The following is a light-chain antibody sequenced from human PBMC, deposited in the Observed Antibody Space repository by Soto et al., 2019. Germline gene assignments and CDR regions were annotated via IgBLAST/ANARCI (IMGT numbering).Light chain of an antibody. Sequence: DIQMTQSPSTLSASVGDGVTITCRASQSISNWLAWYQQKPGQAPKLLIYDVSRWDSGVPSRFSGSGSGTEFTLTISSLQSEDFAIYHCQQYNSCPRAFGQGTKVEIK. CDR1: QSISNW. CDR2: DVS. V-gene: IGKV1-5*01. CDR3: QQYNSCPRA. J-gene: IGKJ1*01.